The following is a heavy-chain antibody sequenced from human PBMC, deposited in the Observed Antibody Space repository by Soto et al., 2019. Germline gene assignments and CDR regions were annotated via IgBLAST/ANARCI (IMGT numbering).Heavy chain of an antibody. J-gene: IGHJ4*02. CDR3: ARGAASRLDY. CDR1: GDSVSSSSVA. Sequence: QVPLQQSGPGLVKPSQTLSLTCAISGDSVSSSSVAWNWIRQSPSRGLEWLGRTHYRSTWYNDYAEFVKSRIIINPDTSKNQFSLQLNSVTPEDTAVYYCARGAASRLDYWGQGTLVTVSS. CDR2: THYRSTWYN. V-gene: IGHV6-1*01. D-gene: IGHD6-13*01.